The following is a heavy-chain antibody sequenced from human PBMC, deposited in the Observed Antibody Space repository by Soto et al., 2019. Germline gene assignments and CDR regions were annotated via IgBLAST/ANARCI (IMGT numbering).Heavy chain of an antibody. D-gene: IGHD2-21*01. J-gene: IGHJ5*02. CDR1: GYNNSDNY. CDR3: SRVISCGGIFSWFVR. V-gene: IGHV1-2*02. Sequence: DSVKPSCKASGYNNSDNYIHWVLQAPGQGLEWLGWVSPKSGGTNYAQKFKGRVTMTRDTSSNTVYMDLSGLKSDDTAVFYCSRVISCGGIFSWFVRW. CDR2: VSPKSGGT.